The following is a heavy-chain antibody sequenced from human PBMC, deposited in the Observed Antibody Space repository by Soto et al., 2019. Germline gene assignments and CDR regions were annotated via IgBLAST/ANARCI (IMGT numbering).Heavy chain of an antibody. V-gene: IGHV4-30-2*01. J-gene: IGHJ4*02. CDR1: GGSISSGGYS. Sequence: PSETLSLTCAVSGGSISSGGYSWSWIRQPPGKGLEWIGYIYHSWSTYYNPSLKSRVTISVDRSKNQFSPKLSSVTAADTAVYYCPRVPDYWGQETLVTVSP. CDR3: PRVPDY. CDR2: IYHSWST.